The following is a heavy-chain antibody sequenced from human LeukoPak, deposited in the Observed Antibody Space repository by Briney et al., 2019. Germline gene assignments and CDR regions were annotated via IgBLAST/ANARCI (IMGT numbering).Heavy chain of an antibody. D-gene: IGHD2-21*02. CDR2: MNPNSGNT. V-gene: IGHV1-8*01. CDR1: GYTFTSYD. Sequence: ASVKVSCKASGYTFTSYDINWVRQATGQGLEWMGWMNPNSGNTGYAQKFQGRVTMTRNTSISTAYMELGSLRSEDTAVYYCARATTAIRLPPDYWGQGTLVTVSS. CDR3: ARATTAIRLPPDY. J-gene: IGHJ4*02.